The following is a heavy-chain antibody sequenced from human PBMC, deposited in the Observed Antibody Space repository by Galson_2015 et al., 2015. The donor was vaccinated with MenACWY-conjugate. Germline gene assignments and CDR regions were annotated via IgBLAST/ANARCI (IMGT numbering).Heavy chain of an antibody. J-gene: IGHJ3*02. CDR1: GGSISSSIYY. V-gene: IGHV4-39*01. CDR3: ARHDRTAPARSGAFDI. Sequence: TLSLTCTVSGGSISSSIYYWDWIRQPPGGGLEWFGTIYYSGSPYYNSSLKSRVTISVDTSQNQFSLNLGSVTAADTAMYYCARHDRTAPARSGAFDIWGRGTMVTVSS. D-gene: IGHD2-2*01. CDR2: IYYSGSP.